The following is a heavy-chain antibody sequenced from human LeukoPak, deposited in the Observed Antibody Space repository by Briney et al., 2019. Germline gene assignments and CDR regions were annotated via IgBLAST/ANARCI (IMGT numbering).Heavy chain of an antibody. CDR2: ISYDGSNK. V-gene: IGHV3-30*18. Sequence: GRSLRLSCAASGFTFSSHGMHWVRQAPGKGLEWVAVISYDGSNKYYADSVKGRFTISRDNSKNTLYLQMNSLRAEDTAVYYCAKVGVPAAIFMDVWGQGTTVTVSS. CDR3: AKVGVPAAIFMDV. CDR1: GFTFSSHG. J-gene: IGHJ6*02. D-gene: IGHD2-2*01.